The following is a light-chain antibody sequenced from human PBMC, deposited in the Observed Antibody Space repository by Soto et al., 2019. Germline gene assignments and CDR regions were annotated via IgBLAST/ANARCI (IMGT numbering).Light chain of an antibody. Sequence: QTVVTQEPSFSVSPGGTVTLTCGLSSGSVSTSYYPTWYQQTPGQAPRTLIYSTNTCSSGVPDRFSGSILENKAALTITGAQADDESDYYCILYMGSGIWVFGGGTKVTVL. J-gene: IGLJ3*02. CDR3: ILYMGSGIWV. V-gene: IGLV8-61*01. CDR2: STN. CDR1: SGSVSTSYY.